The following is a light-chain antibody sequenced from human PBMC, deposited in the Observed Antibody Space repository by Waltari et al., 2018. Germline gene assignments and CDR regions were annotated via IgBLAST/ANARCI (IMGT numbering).Light chain of an antibody. CDR3: QSYAGNVVV. CDR2: DDS. CDR1: RYRIDNFF. J-gene: IGLJ2*01. V-gene: IGLV6-57*03. Sequence: MLTPPHSVSESPGKTVTLSCTRRRYRIDNFFLQWYQQRPGSAPRTVIYDDSLRPSGVPARFSGSIDTSSNSAYLTISGLQPEDEADYFCQSYAGNVVVFGGGTKLTVL.